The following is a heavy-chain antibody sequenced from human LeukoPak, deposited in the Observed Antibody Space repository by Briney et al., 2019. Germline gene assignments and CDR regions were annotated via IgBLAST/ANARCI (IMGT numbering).Heavy chain of an antibody. J-gene: IGHJ4*02. V-gene: IGHV4-39*01. Sequence: SETLSLTCTVSGGSISCSSYYWGLIRQPPGKGLEWIGSISYSGSTYYNPSLRGRVTISGETSKNQFSLKLSSVTAADTAVYYCASTSEKSFVSYNWGEGTLVTVSS. CDR3: ASTSEKSFVSYN. D-gene: IGHD4-11*01. CDR1: GGSISCSSYY. CDR2: ISYSGST.